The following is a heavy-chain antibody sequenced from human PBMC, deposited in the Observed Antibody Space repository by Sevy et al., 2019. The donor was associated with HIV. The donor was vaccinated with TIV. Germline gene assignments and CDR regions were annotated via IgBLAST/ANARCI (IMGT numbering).Heavy chain of an antibody. CDR3: ARVNNDYDESNDAFDI. CDR1: GFNVSSNY. Sequence: GGSLRLSCAASGFNVSSNYMSWVHQAPGKGLEWVSVIYSGGSTYSADSVEGGFTITRDDAKNTMYLQMNSLRAEDTAVYYCARVNNDYDESNDAFDIWGQGTMVTVSS. V-gene: IGHV3-53*01. J-gene: IGHJ3*02. CDR2: IYSGGST. D-gene: IGHD4-17*01.